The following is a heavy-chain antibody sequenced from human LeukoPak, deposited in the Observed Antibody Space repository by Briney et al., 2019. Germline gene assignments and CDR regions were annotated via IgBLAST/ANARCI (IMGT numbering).Heavy chain of an antibody. J-gene: IGHJ4*02. CDR3: AKDRPIFKD. CDR2: ISGSGGAT. Sequence: GGSLRLSCAASGFTFSSSAMSWVRQAPGRGLEWVSTISGSGGATYYADSVKGRLTISSDNSKNTLYLQMNSLRAEDTAVYYCAKDRPIFKDWGQGTQVTVSS. CDR1: GFTFSSSA. V-gene: IGHV3-23*01.